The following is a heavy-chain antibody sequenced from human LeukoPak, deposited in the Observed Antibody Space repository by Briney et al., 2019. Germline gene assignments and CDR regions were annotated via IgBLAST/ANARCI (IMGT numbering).Heavy chain of an antibody. CDR2: INPDSGVT. D-gene: IGHD3-10*01. CDR3: ARDLVRGVIDFDY. CDR1: GYTFTDYY. Sequence: GASVTVSCKASGYTFTDYYIHWVRQAPGQGLEWMGWINPDSGVTNFAQKFQGRVTMTRDTSISTAYMELSRLSSDDTAVYYCARDLVRGVIDFDYWGQGTLVTVSS. J-gene: IGHJ4*02. V-gene: IGHV1-2*02.